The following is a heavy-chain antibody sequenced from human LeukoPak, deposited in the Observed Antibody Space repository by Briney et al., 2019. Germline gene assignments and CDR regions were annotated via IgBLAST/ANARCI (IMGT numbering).Heavy chain of an antibody. CDR3: AKDPYYYDSSGYVGAGYFDY. D-gene: IGHD3-22*01. CDR2: ISGSGGST. CDR1: GFTFSSYA. J-gene: IGHJ4*02. Sequence: PGGSLRLSCAASGFTFSSYAMSWVRRAPGKGLEWVSAISGSGGSTYYADSVKGRFTISRDNSKNTLYLQMNSLRAEDTAVYYCAKDPYYYDSSGYVGAGYFDYWGQGTLVTVSS. V-gene: IGHV3-23*01.